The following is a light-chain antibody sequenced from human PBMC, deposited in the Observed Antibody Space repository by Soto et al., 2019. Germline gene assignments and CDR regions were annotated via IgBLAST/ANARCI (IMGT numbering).Light chain of an antibody. CDR2: RNN. Sequence: QAVLTQPPSAYGTPGQRVTISCSGSSSNIGSNYVYWYQQLPGTAPKLLIYRNNQRPSGVPDRFSGSKSGTSASLAISGLRSEDEADYYCAPWDDSLSGVVFGGGTKVTVL. CDR1: SSNIGSNY. V-gene: IGLV1-47*01. J-gene: IGLJ2*01. CDR3: APWDDSLSGVV.